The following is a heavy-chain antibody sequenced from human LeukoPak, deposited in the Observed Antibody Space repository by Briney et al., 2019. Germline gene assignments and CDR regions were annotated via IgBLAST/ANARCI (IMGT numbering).Heavy chain of an antibody. Sequence: GGSLRLSCAASGVTFSSYSMNWVRQAPGKGLEWVSSISSSSSYIYYADSVKGRFTISRDNAKNSLYLQMNSLRAEDTAVYYCASEARSPEDYWGQGTLVTVSS. CDR1: GVTFSSYS. V-gene: IGHV3-21*01. CDR2: ISSSSSYI. CDR3: ASEARSPEDY. D-gene: IGHD1-14*01. J-gene: IGHJ4*02.